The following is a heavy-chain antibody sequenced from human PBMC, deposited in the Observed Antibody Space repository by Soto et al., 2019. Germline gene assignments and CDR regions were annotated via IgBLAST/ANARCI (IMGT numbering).Heavy chain of an antibody. J-gene: IGHJ4*02. CDR2: ISTTRTTI. Sequence: EVQLVESGGGLVQPGGSRKLSCEASGFTLSNYNMNWVRQAPGKGLEWLAYISTTRTTIYYADSVKGRFTIARDNVKISLYLYMNSLRDEDTAVYYCARDRVGLDYWGQRTLVTVSS. V-gene: IGHV3-48*02. CDR1: GFTLSNYN. CDR3: ARDRVGLDY. D-gene: IGHD3-16*01.